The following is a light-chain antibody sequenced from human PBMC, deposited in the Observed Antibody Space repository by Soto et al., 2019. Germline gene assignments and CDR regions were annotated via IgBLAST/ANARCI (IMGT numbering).Light chain of an antibody. CDR2: DAS. CDR1: QSISSW. Sequence: DIQMTQSPSTLSASVGDRVTITCRASQSISSWLAWYQQKPGKAPKLLIYDASSLESGVPSRFSGSGSGTEFTLTISSLQSEDFAVYYCQQNNNWPQTFGQGTKVDIK. J-gene: IGKJ1*01. V-gene: IGKV1-5*01. CDR3: QQNNNWPQT.